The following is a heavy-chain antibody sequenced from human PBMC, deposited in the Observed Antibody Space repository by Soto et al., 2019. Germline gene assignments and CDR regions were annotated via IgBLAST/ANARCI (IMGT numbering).Heavy chain of an antibody. CDR2: IYYGGST. Sequence: QVQLQESGPGLVKPSETLSLTCTVSGGSISSYYWSWIRQPQGKGLEWIGYIYYGGSTNDKPSLKSRVTLSVYTSKHQLSRKLSAVTAADTAVYYGAREIPQYITIFVVVTGWGMDVWGQGTTVNVSS. V-gene: IGHV4-59*01. J-gene: IGHJ6*02. CDR1: GGSISSYY. D-gene: IGHD3-3*01. CDR3: AREIPQYITIFVVVTGWGMDV.